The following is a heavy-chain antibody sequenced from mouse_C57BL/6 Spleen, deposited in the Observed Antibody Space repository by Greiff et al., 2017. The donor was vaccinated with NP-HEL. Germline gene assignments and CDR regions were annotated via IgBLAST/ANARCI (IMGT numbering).Heavy chain of an antibody. J-gene: IGHJ1*03. CDR1: GYAFSSSW. CDR2: MYPGDGDT. D-gene: IGHD1-1*01. V-gene: IGHV1-82*01. CDR3: ARDYGSSYEYFDV. Sequence: SGPELVKPGASVKISCKASGYAFSSSWMNWVKQRPGKGLEWIGRMYPGDGDTNYNGKFKGKATLTADKSSSTAYMQLSSLTSEDSAVYFCARDYGSSYEYFDVWGTGTTVTVSS.